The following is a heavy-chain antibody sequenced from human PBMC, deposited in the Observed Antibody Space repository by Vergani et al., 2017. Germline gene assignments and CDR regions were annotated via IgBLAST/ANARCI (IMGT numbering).Heavy chain of an antibody. CDR3: ARARKFRFGVVWENWFDP. V-gene: IGHV3-74*01. CDR1: GFTFNECW. D-gene: IGHD3-3*01. CDR2: MNGDGDTI. J-gene: IGHJ5*02. Sequence: EVELVESGGGLVQPGGSLRLSCAASGFTFNECWMHWARQVPGKGLVWVSGMNGDGDTISYADSVKGRFTISRDNAKNTLFLQMNSLRAEYTAVYYCARARKFRFGVVWENWFDPWGQGTLVTVSS.